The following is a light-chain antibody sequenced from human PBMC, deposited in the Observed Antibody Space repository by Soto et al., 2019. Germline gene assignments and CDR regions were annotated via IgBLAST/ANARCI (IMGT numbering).Light chain of an antibody. J-gene: IGLJ2*01. Sequence: QPVLTQPPSASGSPGQSVTISCTGTSSDVGGYNYVSWYQQHPGKAPKLMIYEVSKRPSGVPDRFSGSKSGNTASLTVSGLQAEDEAEYYCSSNAGSNNLVFGGGTKLTVL. CDR2: EVS. V-gene: IGLV2-8*01. CDR1: SSDVGGYNY. CDR3: SSNAGSNNLV.